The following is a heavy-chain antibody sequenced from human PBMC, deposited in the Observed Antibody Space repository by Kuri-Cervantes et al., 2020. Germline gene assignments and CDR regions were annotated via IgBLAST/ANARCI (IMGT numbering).Heavy chain of an antibody. J-gene: IGHJ6*03. CDR3: AREYGDYLYYYYYMDV. CDR1: NGSISTFY. Sequence: SETLSLTCSVSNGSISTFYWTWIRQSPGRGLEWIGDIYYTGSTNYSPSLRGRVAISVDTSKNQFSLHLRAVTAADTAVYYCAREYGDYLYYYYYMDVWGKGTTVTVSS. CDR2: IYYTGST. D-gene: IGHD4-17*01. V-gene: IGHV4-59*01.